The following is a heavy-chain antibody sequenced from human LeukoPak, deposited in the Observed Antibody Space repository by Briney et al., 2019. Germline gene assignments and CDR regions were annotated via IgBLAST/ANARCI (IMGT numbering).Heavy chain of an antibody. Sequence: GGSLRLSCAASGFTFSSYSMNWVRQARGKGLEWVSSIGSSSSYIYYADSVKGRFTISRDNAKNSLYLQMNSLRAEDTAVYYCATRGYSYGRAIDYWGQGTLVTVSS. CDR3: ATRGYSYGRAIDY. CDR2: IGSSSSYI. D-gene: IGHD5-18*01. J-gene: IGHJ4*02. V-gene: IGHV3-21*01. CDR1: GFTFSSYS.